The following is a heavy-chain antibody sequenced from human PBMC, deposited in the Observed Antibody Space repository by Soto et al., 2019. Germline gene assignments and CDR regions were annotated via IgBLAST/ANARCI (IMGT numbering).Heavy chain of an antibody. D-gene: IGHD3-10*01. Sequence: VQLVESGGGVVQPGRSLRLSCAASGFTFSPYWMHWVRQAPGKGLVWVARIKSDGSSTTYADSVKGRFAISRDNAKNTLYLQMNSLRGEDTAVYYCARDYMLRGRDSNWFDPWGQGTLVTVSS. CDR3: ARDYMLRGRDSNWFDP. V-gene: IGHV3-74*03. J-gene: IGHJ5*02. CDR2: IKSDGSST. CDR1: GFTFSPYW.